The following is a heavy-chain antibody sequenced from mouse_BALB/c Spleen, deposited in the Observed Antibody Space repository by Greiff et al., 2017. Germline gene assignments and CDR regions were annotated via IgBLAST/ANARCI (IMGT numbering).Heavy chain of an antibody. J-gene: IGHJ2*01. CDR3: AREGSYYRYGY. Sequence: EVKLMESGPGLVKPSQSLSLTCSVTGYSITSGYYWNWIRQFPGNKLEWMGYISYDGSNNYNPSLKNRISITRDTSKNQFFLKLNSVTTEDTATYYCAREGSYYRYGYWGQGTTLTVSS. CDR1: GYSITSGYY. V-gene: IGHV3-6*02. CDR2: ISYDGSN. D-gene: IGHD2-14*01.